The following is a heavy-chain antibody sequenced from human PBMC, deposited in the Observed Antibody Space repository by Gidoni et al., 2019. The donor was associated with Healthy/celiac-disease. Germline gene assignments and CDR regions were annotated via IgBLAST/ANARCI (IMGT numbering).Heavy chain of an antibody. CDR3: AKSPSLLRFLEWLFGN. V-gene: IGHV3-23*01. CDR1: GFTFRSYA. Sequence: EVQLLESGRGWVQPGGSLRLSCAASGFTFRSYAMSWVRQAPGKGLEWVSAISGSGGSTYYADAVKGRFTISRDNSKNTLYLQMNSLRAEDTAVYYCAKSPSLLRFLEWLFGNWGQGTLVTVSS. CDR2: ISGSGGST. D-gene: IGHD3-3*01. J-gene: IGHJ4*02.